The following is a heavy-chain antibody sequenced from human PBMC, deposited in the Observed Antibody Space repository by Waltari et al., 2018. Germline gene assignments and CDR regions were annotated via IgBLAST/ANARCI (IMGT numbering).Heavy chain of an antibody. CDR2: IYNSGTT. CDR3: ARASTAIFGVVITGYNI. J-gene: IGHJ3*01. D-gene: IGHD3-3*01. CDR1: GDSIMKNNYP. Sequence: QLQESGPGLVKPSETVSLTCSVSGDSIMKNNYPWGWIRQPPGKGLEWIGSIYNSGTTYYNPSLKSRVTISLAASRNQFSLRLSSVTAADTAVYYCARASTAIFGVVITGYNIWGQGTVVTVSS. V-gene: IGHV4-39*07.